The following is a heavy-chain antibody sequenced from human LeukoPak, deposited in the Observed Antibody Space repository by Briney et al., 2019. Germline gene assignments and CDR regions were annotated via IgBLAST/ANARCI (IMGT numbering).Heavy chain of an antibody. D-gene: IGHD2-2*01. Sequence: GGSLRLSCAASGFTFSTYSMNWVRQAPGKGLEWVAVISYDGSNKYYADSVKGRFTISRDNSKNTLYLQMNSLRAEDTAVYYCAKVRYCSSTSCLYYFDYWGQGTLVTVSS. J-gene: IGHJ4*02. CDR2: ISYDGSNK. CDR1: GFTFSTYS. V-gene: IGHV3-30*18. CDR3: AKVRYCSSTSCLYYFDY.